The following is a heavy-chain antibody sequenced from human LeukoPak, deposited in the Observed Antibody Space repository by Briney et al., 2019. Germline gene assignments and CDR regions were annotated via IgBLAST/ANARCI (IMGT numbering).Heavy chain of an antibody. D-gene: IGHD3-10*01. Sequence: SETLSLTCTVSGGSISSGDYYWSWIRQPPGKGLEWIGYIYYSGSTYYNPSLKSRVTISVDTSKNQFSLKLSSVTAADTAVYYCARDQGALHYYGSGSSNWFDPWGQGTLVTVSS. CDR1: GGSISSGDYY. CDR2: IYYSGST. CDR3: ARDQGALHYYGSGSSNWFDP. J-gene: IGHJ5*02. V-gene: IGHV4-30-4*01.